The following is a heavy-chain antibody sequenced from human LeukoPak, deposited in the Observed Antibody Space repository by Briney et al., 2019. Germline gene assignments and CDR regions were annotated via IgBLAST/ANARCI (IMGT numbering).Heavy chain of an antibody. CDR3: ARRSGIAVAATYYFDY. CDR2: INHSGST. V-gene: IGHV4-34*01. J-gene: IGHJ4*02. D-gene: IGHD6-19*01. CDR1: GGSFSGYY. Sequence: PSETLSLTCAVYGGSFSGYYWSWIRQPPGKGLEWIGEINHSGSTNYNPSLKSRVTISVDTSKNQFSLKLSSVTAADMAVYYCARRSGIAVAATYYFDYWGQGTLVTVSS.